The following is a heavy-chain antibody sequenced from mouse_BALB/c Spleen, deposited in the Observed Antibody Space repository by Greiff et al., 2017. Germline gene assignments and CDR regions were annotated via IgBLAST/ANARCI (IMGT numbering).Heavy chain of an antibody. J-gene: IGHJ4*01. CDR2: ISSGGST. V-gene: IGHV5-6-5*01. D-gene: IGHD2-14*01. Sequence: EVKVVESGGGLVKPGGSLKLSCAASGFTFSSYAMSWVRQTPEKRLEWVASISSGGSTYYSDSVKGRFTISRDNARNILYLQMSSLRSEDTAMYYCARGDYYRYAGAMDYWGQGTSVTVSS. CDR1: GFTFSSYA. CDR3: ARGDYYRYAGAMDY.